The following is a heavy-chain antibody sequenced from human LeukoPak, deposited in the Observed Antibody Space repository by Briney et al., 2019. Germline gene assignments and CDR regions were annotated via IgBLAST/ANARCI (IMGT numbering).Heavy chain of an antibody. CDR1: GLTFRTTW. CDR3: ATARNFRFEY. Sequence: GGSLRLSCATSGLTFRTTWMHWVRQAPGKGLMWVSRMNGEGTTIDYADSVKGRFTVSRDYAKNTLFLQMNNLRTEDMALYFCATARNFRFEYWGQGSLVIVSA. V-gene: IGHV3-74*01. CDR2: MNGEGTTI. D-gene: IGHD1-7*01. J-gene: IGHJ4*02.